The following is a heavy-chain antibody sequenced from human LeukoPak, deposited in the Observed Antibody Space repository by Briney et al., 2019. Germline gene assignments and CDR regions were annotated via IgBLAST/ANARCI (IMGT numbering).Heavy chain of an antibody. CDR3: AQRYYNIVTRYTNYFET. D-gene: IGHD3-9*01. CDR1: GFTFSRYV. V-gene: IGHV3-23*01. CDR2: ISGSGDST. J-gene: IGHJ4*02. Sequence: GGSLRLSCPAPGFTFSRYVMSCFRQAPGKGLEWVSAISGSGDSTYYADSVKGRFTISRDNSKNTLYLQMNSLRAEDTAVYYGAQRYYNIVTRYTNYFETRGPGKLVTVSS.